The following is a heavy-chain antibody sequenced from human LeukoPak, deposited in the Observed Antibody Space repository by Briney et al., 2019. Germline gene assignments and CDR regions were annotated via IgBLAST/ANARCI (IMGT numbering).Heavy chain of an antibody. D-gene: IGHD3-22*01. J-gene: IGHJ4*02. CDR2: ISSSGSTI. Sequence: PGGSLRLSCAASGFTFSDYYMSWIRQAPGKGLEWVSYISSSGSTIYYADSVKGRFTISRDNSKNTLYLQMNSLRAEDTAVYYCAKCLTGYSSSWYETYYYDSSGYSDFDYWGQGTLVTVSS. CDR1: GFTFSDYY. V-gene: IGHV3-11*01. CDR3: AKCLTGYSSSWYETYYYDSSGYSDFDY.